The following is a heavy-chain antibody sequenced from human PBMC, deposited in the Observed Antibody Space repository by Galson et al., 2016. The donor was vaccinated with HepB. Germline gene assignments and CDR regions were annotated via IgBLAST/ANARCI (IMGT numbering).Heavy chain of an antibody. Sequence: SVKVSCKVSGDSLTDLSIHWVRQAPGKGLEWMGGFDPEDGETIYAQKFQGRVTMTEDTSTDTGYMEVSSLRSEDTAVYYCATVPFGGACSATRNFYFYGLDVWGQGTTVTVSS. CDR3: ATVPFGGACSATRNFYFYGLDV. D-gene: IGHD2-21*02. J-gene: IGHJ6*02. CDR1: GDSLTDLS. V-gene: IGHV1-24*01. CDR2: FDPEDGET.